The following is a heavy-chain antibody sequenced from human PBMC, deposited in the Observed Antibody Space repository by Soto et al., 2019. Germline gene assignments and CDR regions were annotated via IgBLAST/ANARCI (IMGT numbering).Heavy chain of an antibody. D-gene: IGHD3-9*01. CDR3: ARDPYDILTGYSQGVLFDC. Sequence: ASVKVSCKASGYTFTSYYMHWVRQAPGQGLEWMGIINPSGGSTSYAQKFQGRVTMTRDTSTSTVYMELSSLRSEDTAVYYCARDPYDILTGYSQGVLFDCWGQGPLVPVSS. CDR2: INPSGGST. J-gene: IGHJ5*01. CDR1: GYTFTSYY. V-gene: IGHV1-46*01.